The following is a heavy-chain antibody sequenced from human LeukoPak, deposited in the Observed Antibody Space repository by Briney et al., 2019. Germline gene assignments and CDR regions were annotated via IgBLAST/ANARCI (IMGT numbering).Heavy chain of an antibody. Sequence: ASVKVSCKASGYTFTGYYMHWVRQAPGQGLEWMGWINPNSGGTNYAQKFQGRVTMTRDTSISTAYMELRSLRSDDTAVYYCARDRGLLWFGELSREYNWFDPWGQGTLVTVSS. CDR2: INPNSGGT. CDR1: GYTFTGYY. J-gene: IGHJ5*02. V-gene: IGHV1-2*02. CDR3: ARDRGLLWFGELSREYNWFDP. D-gene: IGHD3-10*01.